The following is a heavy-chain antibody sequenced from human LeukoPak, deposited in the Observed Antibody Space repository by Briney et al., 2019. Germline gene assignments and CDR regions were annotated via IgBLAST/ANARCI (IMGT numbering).Heavy chain of an antibody. Sequence: ASVKVSCKASGYTFTDYYLHWVRQAPGQGLEWMGWFNPNSGDTNYAQKFQGRVTMTRDTSIRTACMELRRLTSDDTAVYFCAKEKNSAMAFFDYWGQGTLVAVSS. J-gene: IGHJ4*02. CDR3: AKEKNSAMAFFDY. V-gene: IGHV1-2*02. CDR2: FNPNSGDT. CDR1: GYTFTDYY. D-gene: IGHD5-24*01.